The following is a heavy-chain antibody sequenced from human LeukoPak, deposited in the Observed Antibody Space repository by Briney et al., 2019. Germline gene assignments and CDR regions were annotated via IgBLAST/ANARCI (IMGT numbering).Heavy chain of an antibody. CDR2: ISSGSSYI. J-gene: IGHJ6*02. V-gene: IGHV3-21*04. Sequence: GGSLRLSCAASGFTFSSYSMNWVRQAPGKGLEWVSSISSGSSYIYYADSVKGRFTISRDNAKNSLYLQMNSLRAEDTAVYYCARDPGSPSYYYGMDVWGQGTTVTVSS. D-gene: IGHD3-10*01. CDR1: GFTFSSYS. CDR3: ARDPGSPSYYYGMDV.